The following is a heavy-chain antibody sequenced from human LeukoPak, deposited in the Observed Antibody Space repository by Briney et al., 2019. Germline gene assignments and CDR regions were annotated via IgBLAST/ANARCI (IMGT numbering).Heavy chain of an antibody. J-gene: IGHJ4*02. CDR1: GFTFSSYS. Sequence: PGGSLRLSCVASGFTFSSYSMNWVRQAPGKGLEWVSSISSSSSYIYYADSVKGRFTISRDNAKNSLYLQMNSLRAEDTAVYYCARLGIAVAGFDYWGQGTLVTVSS. CDR2: ISSSSSYI. V-gene: IGHV3-21*01. CDR3: ARLGIAVAGFDY. D-gene: IGHD6-19*01.